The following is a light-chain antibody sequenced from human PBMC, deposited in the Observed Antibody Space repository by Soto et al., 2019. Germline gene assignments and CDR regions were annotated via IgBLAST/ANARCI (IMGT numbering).Light chain of an antibody. CDR1: QGIRED. J-gene: IGKJ2*01. V-gene: IGKV1-17*01. Sequence: DIQMNQSPSSLSASVGDRVTITCRASQGIREDLGWYQQKPGKAPKRLVYAASSLPSGVPSRFSGSGSGTEFTLTISSLQPEDFATYYCLQHNSYPFTFGQGTKLEIK. CDR3: LQHNSYPFT. CDR2: AAS.